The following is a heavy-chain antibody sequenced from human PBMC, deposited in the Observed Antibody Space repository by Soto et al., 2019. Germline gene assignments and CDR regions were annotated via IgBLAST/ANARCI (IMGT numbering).Heavy chain of an antibody. V-gene: IGHV3-72*01. J-gene: IGHJ4*02. CDR2: SRNKANSYTT. Sequence: GGSLRLSCVVSGFTFSDHYMDWVRHAPGKGLEWVGRSRNKANSYTTEYAAAVKGRFTVSRDDSQNSLYLQMNSLKTEDTALYYCARGGIVGARGYFDYWGQGTLVTVSS. CDR3: ARGGIVGARGYFDY. CDR1: GFTFSDHY. D-gene: IGHD1-26*01.